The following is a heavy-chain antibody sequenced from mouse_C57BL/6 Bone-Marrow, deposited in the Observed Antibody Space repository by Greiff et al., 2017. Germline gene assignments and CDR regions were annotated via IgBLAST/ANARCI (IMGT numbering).Heavy chain of an antibody. CDR2: ISRGGSYT. J-gene: IGHJ2*01. Sequence: DVMLVESGGDLVKPGGSLKLSCAASGFTFSSYGMSWVRQTPDKRLEWVATISRGGSYTYYPDSVKGRFTISRDNAKTTLYLQMSSLKSEDTAMYYCARHRRPLIIAADCWGQGTTLTVS. CDR3: ARHRRPLIIAADC. CDR1: GFTFSSYG. V-gene: IGHV5-6*02. D-gene: IGHD1-1*01.